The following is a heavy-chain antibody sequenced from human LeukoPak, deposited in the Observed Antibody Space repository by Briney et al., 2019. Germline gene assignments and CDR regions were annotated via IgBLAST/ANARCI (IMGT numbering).Heavy chain of an antibody. CDR1: GYTFTSSA. J-gene: IGHJ4*02. D-gene: IGHD6-19*01. V-gene: IGHV7-4-1*02. CDR2: INTNTGNP. Sequence: ASVKVSCTASGYTFTSSALNWVRQAPGQGLEWMGWINTNTGNPTYAQGFTGRFVFSLDTSVSTAYLHISSLEAEDTAIYYCATDLKKGDSGCFDYWGQGTLVTVSS. CDR3: ATDLKKGDSGCFDY.